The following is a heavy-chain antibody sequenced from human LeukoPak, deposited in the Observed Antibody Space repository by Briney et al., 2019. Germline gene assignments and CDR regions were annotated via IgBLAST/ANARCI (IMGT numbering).Heavy chain of an antibody. CDR3: ARDPLGVVNTNYYYYMDV. D-gene: IGHD2-21*01. CDR2: IKQEGSEK. V-gene: IGHV3-7*01. Sequence: PGGCLRLSFAASGLTFSSYWMSSVRQAPGKGLGWVANIKQEGSEKNDVATVKGRFTISRDNAKNSLYLQMNSLRAEDTAVYYCARDPLGVVNTNYYYYMDVWGKGTTVTVSS. J-gene: IGHJ6*03. CDR1: GLTFSSYW.